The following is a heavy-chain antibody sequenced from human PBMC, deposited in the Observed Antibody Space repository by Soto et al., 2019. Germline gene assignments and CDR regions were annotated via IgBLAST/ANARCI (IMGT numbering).Heavy chain of an antibody. D-gene: IGHD3-3*01. V-gene: IGHV1-69*13. CDR2: IIPIFGTA. CDR1: GGTFSSYA. J-gene: IGHJ6*02. CDR3: ASEYDFWSGYYSVGPYYYYGMDV. Sequence: SVKVSCKASGGTFSSYAISWVRQAPGQGLEWMGGIIPIFGTANYAQKFQGRVTITADESTSTAYMELSSLRSEDTAVYYCASEYDFWSGYYSVGPYYYYGMDVWGQGTTVTVSS.